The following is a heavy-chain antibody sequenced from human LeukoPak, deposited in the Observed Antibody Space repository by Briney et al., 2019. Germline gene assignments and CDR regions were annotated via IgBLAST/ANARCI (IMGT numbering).Heavy chain of an antibody. D-gene: IGHD3-3*01. CDR1: GFTFSGYW. CDR2: IDNDGHGI. CDR3: ATGGGWVPSFGVVTHIDV. J-gene: IGHJ6*03. V-gene: IGHV3-74*03. Sequence: GGSLRLSCTASGFTFSGYWMHWVRQGPEKGLELVSRIDNDGHGILYADSVKGRFTTSRDNAKNTLYLQMNSLRFEDTAVYYCATGGGWVPSFGVVTHIDVWGRGTTVTVSS.